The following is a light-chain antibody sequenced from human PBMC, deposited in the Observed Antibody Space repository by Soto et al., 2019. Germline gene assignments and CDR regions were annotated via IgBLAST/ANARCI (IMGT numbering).Light chain of an antibody. CDR1: LSDVGGQNL. V-gene: IGLV2-8*01. CDR2: DVN. CDR3: SSYTRTNVI. J-gene: IGLJ2*01. Sequence: QSALTQPPSASGSPGQSVTISCTGTLSDVGGQNLVSWYRQDPGKAPKLIIYDVNQRPSGVPDRFSGSKSGSTASLTVSGLQAEDEANYYCSSYTRTNVIFGGGTKLTVL.